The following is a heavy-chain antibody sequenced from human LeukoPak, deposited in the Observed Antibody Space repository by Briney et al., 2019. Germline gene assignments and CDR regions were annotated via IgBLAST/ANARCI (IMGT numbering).Heavy chain of an antibody. V-gene: IGHV1-2*02. CDR2: INPNSGGT. D-gene: IGHD5-12*01. CDR1: GYTFTGYY. CDR3: AREATIVATIIDY. J-gene: IGHJ4*02. Sequence: ASVKVSXKASGYTFTGYYMHWVRQAPGQGLEWIGWINPNSGGTNYAQKFQGRVTMTRDTSISTAYMELSRLRSDDTAVYYCAREATIVATIIDYWGQGTLVTVSS.